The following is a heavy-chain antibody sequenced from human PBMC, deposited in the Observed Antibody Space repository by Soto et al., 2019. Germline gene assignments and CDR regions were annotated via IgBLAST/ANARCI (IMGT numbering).Heavy chain of an antibody. V-gene: IGHV2-5*02. D-gene: IGHD3-3*01. Sequence: QITLNESGPTVVKAAETLTLTCTFSGFSLTTSGVGVGWIRQSPGKAPEWLALISWDEDKRYSASLKSRLTITQDTSKNQVVLTMASVDPADTATYYCAHRILRTVFGLVTTTAIYFDFWGQGTPVVVSS. CDR2: ISWDEDK. CDR3: AHRILRTVFGLVTTTAIYFDF. CDR1: GFSLTTSGVG. J-gene: IGHJ4*02.